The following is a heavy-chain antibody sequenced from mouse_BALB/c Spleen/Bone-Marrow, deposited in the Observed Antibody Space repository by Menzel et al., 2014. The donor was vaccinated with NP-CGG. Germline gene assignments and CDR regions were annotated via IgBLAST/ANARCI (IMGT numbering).Heavy chain of an antibody. J-gene: IGHJ2*01. D-gene: IGHD6-1*01. CDR2: IYPGDGDT. V-gene: IGHV1-80*01. CDR1: GYAFSVYW. Sequence: QVQLQQPGAELVRPGSSVKISCKASGYAFSVYWMNWVKQRPGQGLEWIGQIYPGDGDTNYNGKFKGRATLTADKSSNAAYMQLSSLTSEDSAVYFCARGRISVDYWGQGTTLTVSS. CDR3: ARGRISVDY.